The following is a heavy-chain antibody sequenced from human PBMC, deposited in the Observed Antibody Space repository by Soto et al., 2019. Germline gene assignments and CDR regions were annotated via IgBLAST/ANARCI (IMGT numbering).Heavy chain of an antibody. D-gene: IGHD4-4*01. CDR1: GFTFSSFA. Sequence: QVQLVESGGGVVHPERSLRLSCAASGFTFSSFAMHWVRQAPGKGLEWVAGISHAGSHQLYEDAVRGRFTISRDSAKTTLYLQMNRLRPDVTAAYYCASVTADYSNPRAGCVFYGMDVWGQGTTVIVSS. J-gene: IGHJ6*02. CDR2: ISHAGSHQ. V-gene: IGHV3-30-3*01. CDR3: ASVTADYSNPRAGCVFYGMDV.